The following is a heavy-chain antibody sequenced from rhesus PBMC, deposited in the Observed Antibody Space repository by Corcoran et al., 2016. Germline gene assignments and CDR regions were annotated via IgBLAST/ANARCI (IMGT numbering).Heavy chain of an antibody. J-gene: IGHJ4*01. V-gene: IGHV3S5*01. D-gene: IGHD2-39*02. CDR3: AKDRGGPTFDY. Sequence: EVQLVESGVGLVQPGESLTLSCAPSGFPFRSYGRTWVRQAPGKGLEWVSYMSYGGGTTYYADSLKGRFTVSRDDSKNTLSLQMNSLRTEDTAVYYCAKDRGGPTFDYWGQGVLVTVSS. CDR1: GFPFRSYG. CDR2: MSYGGGTT.